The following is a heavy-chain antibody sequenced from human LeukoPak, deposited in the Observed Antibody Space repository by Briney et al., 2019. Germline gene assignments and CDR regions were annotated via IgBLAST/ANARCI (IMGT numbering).Heavy chain of an antibody. CDR2: ISSSSSYI. J-gene: IGHJ3*02. CDR1: GFTVSSNY. Sequence: GGSLRLSCAASGFTVSSNYMSWVRLAPGKGLEWVSSISSSSSYIYYADSVKGRFTISRDNAKNSLYLQMNSLRAEDTAVYYCAKDLSLEWSQWGAFDIWGQGTMVTVSS. D-gene: IGHD3-3*01. V-gene: IGHV3-21*01. CDR3: AKDLSLEWSQWGAFDI.